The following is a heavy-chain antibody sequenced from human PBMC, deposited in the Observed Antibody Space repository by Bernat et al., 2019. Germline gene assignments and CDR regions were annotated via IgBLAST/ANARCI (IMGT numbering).Heavy chain of an antibody. V-gene: IGHV3-53*01. CDR3: ASRIRPMVVVPGALDY. CDR1: GFTVSSNY. D-gene: IGHD2-2*01. Sequence: EVQLVESGGGLIQPGGSLRLSCAASGFTVSSNYMTWVRQAPGKGLEWVSVIFSGGSTYYADSVKGRFTISRDNSKNTLFLQMDSLRAEDTAVYYCASRIRPMVVVPGALDYWGQGTLVTVSS. CDR2: IFSGGST. J-gene: IGHJ4*02.